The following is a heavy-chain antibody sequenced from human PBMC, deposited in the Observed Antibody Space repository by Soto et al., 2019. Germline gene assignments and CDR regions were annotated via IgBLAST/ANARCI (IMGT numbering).Heavy chain of an antibody. V-gene: IGHV3-15*07. CDR3: TGLWFGEIYNY. J-gene: IGHJ4*01. D-gene: IGHD3-10*01. Sequence: EVELVESGGGLVKPGGSLTLSCAASGFSFKNAWMNWVRQAPGKGLEWVGRIKNKNDGGSVDDGAFVKCRFTISRDDSKNTLYLHMNDMKTEVSAVDSCTGLWFGEIYNYWGQGSLVTVSS. CDR1: GFSFKNAW. CDR2: IKNKNDGGSV.